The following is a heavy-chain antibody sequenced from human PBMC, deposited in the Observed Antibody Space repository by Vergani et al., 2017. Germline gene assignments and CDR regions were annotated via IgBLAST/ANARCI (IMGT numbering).Heavy chain of an antibody. V-gene: IGHV4-38-2*02. CDR1: GYSISSGYY. CDR3: ARERIKDHYDFWSGYYKGYYYYGMDV. D-gene: IGHD3-3*01. Sequence: QVQLQESGPGLVKPSETLSLTCTVSGYSISSGYYWGWIRQPPGKGLEWIGSIYHSGSTNYNPSLKSRVTISVDKSKNQFSLKLSSVTAADTAVYYCARERIKDHYDFWSGYYKGYYYYGMDVWGQGTTVTVSS. CDR2: IYHSGST. J-gene: IGHJ6*02.